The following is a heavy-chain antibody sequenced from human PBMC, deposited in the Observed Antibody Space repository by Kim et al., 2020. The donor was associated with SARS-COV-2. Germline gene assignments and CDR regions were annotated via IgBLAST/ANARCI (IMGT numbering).Heavy chain of an antibody. J-gene: IGHJ5*02. Sequence: SVKVSCKASGGTFSSYAISWVRQAPGQGLEWMGGIIPIFGTANYAQKFQGRVTITADKSTSTAYMELSSLRSEDMAVYYCAREGKTYYYDSSGWVWFDPWGQGTLVTVSS. CDR1: GGTFSSYA. V-gene: IGHV1-69*06. CDR3: AREGKTYYYDSSGWVWFDP. D-gene: IGHD3-22*01. CDR2: IIPIFGTA.